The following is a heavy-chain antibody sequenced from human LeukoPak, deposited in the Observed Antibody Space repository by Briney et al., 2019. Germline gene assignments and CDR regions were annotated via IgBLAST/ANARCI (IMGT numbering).Heavy chain of an antibody. CDR3: AKVHGSGSYEYYYYGMDV. CDR2: ISGSGGST. J-gene: IGHJ6*04. CDR1: GFPFSSYA. V-gene: IGHV3-23*01. Sequence: SGGSLTLSCAASGFPFSSYAMSWVRQAPGKGLEWVSAISGSGGSTYYADSVKGRFTISREHSKNTLYLQMNSLRAEDTAVYYCAKVHGSGSYEYYYYGMDVWGKGTTVTVSS. D-gene: IGHD3-10*01.